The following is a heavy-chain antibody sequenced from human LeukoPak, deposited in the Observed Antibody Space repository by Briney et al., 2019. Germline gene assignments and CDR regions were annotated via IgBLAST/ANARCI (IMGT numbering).Heavy chain of an antibody. D-gene: IGHD3-10*01. CDR1: GGTFSSYA. CDR2: IIPIFGTA. V-gene: IGHV1-69*05. J-gene: IGHJ6*03. Sequence: SVKVSCKASGGTFSSYAISWVRQAPGQGLEWMGRIIPIFGTANYAQKFQGRVTITTDESTSTAYVELSSLRSEDTAVYYCPSKHGSGSYYKSPYYMDVWGKGTTVTVPS. CDR3: PSKHGSGSYYKSPYYMDV.